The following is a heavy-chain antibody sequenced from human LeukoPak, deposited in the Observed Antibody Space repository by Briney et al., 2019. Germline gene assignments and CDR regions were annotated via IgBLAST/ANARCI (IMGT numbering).Heavy chain of an antibody. J-gene: IGHJ4*02. Sequence: GGSLRLSCAASGFTVSSYAMSWVRQAPGKGLEWVSAISGSGGSTYYADSVKGRFTISRDNSKNTLYLQMNSLRAEDTAVYYCAKDATYYYVSSGYHALGYFDYWGQGTLVTVSS. V-gene: IGHV3-23*01. CDR3: AKDATYYYVSSGYHALGYFDY. CDR2: ISGSGGST. CDR1: GFTVSSYA. D-gene: IGHD3-22*01.